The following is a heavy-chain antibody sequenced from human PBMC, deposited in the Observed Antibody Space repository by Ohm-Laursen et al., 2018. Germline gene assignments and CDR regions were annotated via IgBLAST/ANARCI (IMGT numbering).Heavy chain of an antibody. V-gene: IGHV3-9*01. CDR3: AKDQGDY. Sequence: SLRLSCAASGFTFDDYAMHWVRHVAGKGLEWVSSISWNSNTVDYAASVKGRFTISRDNSKNTLYLQMNSLRAEDTAVYYCAKDQGDYWGQGTLVTVSS. CDR2: ISWNSNTV. CDR1: GFTFDDYA. J-gene: IGHJ4*02.